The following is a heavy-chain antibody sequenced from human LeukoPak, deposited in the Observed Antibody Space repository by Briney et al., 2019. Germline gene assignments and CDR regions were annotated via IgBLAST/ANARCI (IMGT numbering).Heavy chain of an antibody. CDR1: GGSFTDYF. CDR2: INDYTGDT. V-gene: IGHV4-34*01. D-gene: IGHD3-22*01. Sequence: PSETLSLTCTVFGGSFTDYFWTCIRHSPAKGREGIGEINDYTGDTKYNPSLNSRVSISLEKSKNQLSLELRSVTAEDPAVYYCARGRIAKIVVVHSFTYGMDVWGKGTTVTVSS. J-gene: IGHJ6*04. CDR3: ARGRIAKIVVVHSFTYGMDV.